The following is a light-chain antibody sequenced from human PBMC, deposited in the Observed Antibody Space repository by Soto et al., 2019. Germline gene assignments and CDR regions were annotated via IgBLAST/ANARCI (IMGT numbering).Light chain of an antibody. Sequence: QSVLTQPASVSGSPGQSITISCTGTSTDIGAYNYVSWYQQHPGKAPKLLIYEVTNRPSGVSNRFSGSKSGNTASLTVSGLQAEDEGDYYCSSYASGNNLVFGGGTKLTVL. V-gene: IGLV2-14*01. J-gene: IGLJ2*01. CDR2: EVT. CDR1: STDIGAYNY. CDR3: SSYASGNNLV.